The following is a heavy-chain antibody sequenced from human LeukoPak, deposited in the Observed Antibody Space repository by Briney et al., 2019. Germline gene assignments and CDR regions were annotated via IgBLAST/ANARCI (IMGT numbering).Heavy chain of an antibody. D-gene: IGHD3-10*01. CDR2: ISAHNGNT. Sequence: GASVKVSCKASGYTFTSYGISWVRQAPGQRLEWMGWISAHNGNTNYAQKLQGRVTMTTDTSTSTAYMELRSLRYDDTAVYYCARGFAPKYYGSGSYYDDHDYWGQGALVTVSS. CDR3: ARGFAPKYYGSGSYYDDHDY. J-gene: IGHJ4*02. CDR1: GYTFTSYG. V-gene: IGHV1-18*04.